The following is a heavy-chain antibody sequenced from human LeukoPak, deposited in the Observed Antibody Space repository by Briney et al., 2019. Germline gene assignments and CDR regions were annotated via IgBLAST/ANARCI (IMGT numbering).Heavy chain of an antibody. J-gene: IGHJ6*02. V-gene: IGHV1-8*01. CDR1: GYTFTRYD. CDR3: ARGFYYYGLDV. CDR2: MNPNNGNT. Sequence: ASVKAACNASGYTFTRYDINWDRQAPEQGLEWLGWMNPNNGNTGYAQKFQGRVTMTRSTSIDTAYMELNTLTSDDTGAYCARGFYYYGLDVWGQGNTVTVSS.